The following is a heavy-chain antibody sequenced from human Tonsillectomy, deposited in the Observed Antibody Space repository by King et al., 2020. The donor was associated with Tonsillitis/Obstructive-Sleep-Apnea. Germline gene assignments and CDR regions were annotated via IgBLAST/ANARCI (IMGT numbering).Heavy chain of an antibody. CDR2: INHSGIT. CDR3: ARSTIFGVVITPLYFDY. J-gene: IGHJ4*02. D-gene: IGHD3-3*01. CDR1: GGSFSGHY. V-gene: IGHV4-34*01. Sequence: VQLQQWGAGLLKPSETLSLTCAVYGGSFSGHYWSWIRQPPGEGLEWIGEINHSGITNYNPPLKSRVTMSVYTSKNQCSLNLNSVTAADTAVNYCARSTIFGVVITPLYFDYWGQGTLVTVSS.